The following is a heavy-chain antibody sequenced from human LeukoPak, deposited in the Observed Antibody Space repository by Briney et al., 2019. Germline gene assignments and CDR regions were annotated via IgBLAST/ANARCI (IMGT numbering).Heavy chain of an antibody. Sequence: GASVKVSCKASGGTFSSYAISWVRQAPGQGLEWMGWINPNSGGTNYAQKFQGRVTMTRDTSISTAYMELSRLRSDDTAVYYCARSKQPARVGDYWGQGTLVTVSS. CDR3: ARSKQPARVGDY. CDR2: INPNSGGT. V-gene: IGHV1-2*02. CDR1: GGTFSSYA. D-gene: IGHD6-13*01. J-gene: IGHJ4*02.